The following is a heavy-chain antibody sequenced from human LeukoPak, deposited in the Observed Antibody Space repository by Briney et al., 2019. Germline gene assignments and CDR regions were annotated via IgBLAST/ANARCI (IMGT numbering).Heavy chain of an antibody. D-gene: IGHD5-18*01. CDR2: ISYDGSNI. CDR3: AKPTGAAMVPSFDY. J-gene: IGHJ4*02. Sequence: PGGSLRLSCAASGFTFSRFGMHWVRQAPGKGLEWVAVISYDGSNIFYGDSVKGRFTISRDISKNTLYLQMNSLRAEDTAVYYCAKPTGAAMVPSFDYWGQGTLVTVSS. CDR1: GFTFSRFG. V-gene: IGHV3-30*18.